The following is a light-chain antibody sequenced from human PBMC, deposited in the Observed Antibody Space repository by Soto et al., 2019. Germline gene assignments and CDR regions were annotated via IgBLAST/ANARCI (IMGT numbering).Light chain of an antibody. CDR3: QQYDSHMYT. J-gene: IGKJ2*01. CDR2: KAS. Sequence: DIKMTQSPSTLSASVGDRVTITCRASQSVSTWLAWYQQKPGKAPKLLSYKASSLESGVPARFSGSGSGTEFTITISSLQADDFATYLCQQYDSHMYTFGQGTKVEI. CDR1: QSVSTW. V-gene: IGKV1-5*03.